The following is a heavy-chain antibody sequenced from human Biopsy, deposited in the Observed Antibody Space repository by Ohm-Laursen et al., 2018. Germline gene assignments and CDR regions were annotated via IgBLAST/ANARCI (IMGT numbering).Heavy chain of an antibody. Sequence: ESSVSVSCQASGATFSNYAISWARQAPGEGLEWMGGIIAVSGLVNYAPKFQGRVSITADKSTTTAYMELSNLKSEDTAVYYCATPFQYYDSWGGYPPFDHWGQGTLVTVSS. CDR2: IIAVSGLV. CDR1: GATFSNYA. J-gene: IGHJ4*02. V-gene: IGHV1-69*17. CDR3: ATPFQYYDSWGGYPPFDH. D-gene: IGHD3-3*01.